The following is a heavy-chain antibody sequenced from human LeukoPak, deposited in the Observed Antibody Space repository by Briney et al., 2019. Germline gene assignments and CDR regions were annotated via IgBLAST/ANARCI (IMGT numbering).Heavy chain of an antibody. CDR2: IYPGDFHT. CDR1: GYSFTSYW. J-gene: IGHJ4*02. V-gene: IGHV5-51*01. Sequence: GESLKISSKGSGYSFTSYWIGWVRQMPGKGLEWMGIIYPGDFHTKYSPSFQGQVTISADKSISTVYLQWTSLKASDTTMYYCARGSGGYRYGYQYFDYWGQGTLVTVSS. D-gene: IGHD5-18*01. CDR3: ARGSGGYRYGYQYFDY.